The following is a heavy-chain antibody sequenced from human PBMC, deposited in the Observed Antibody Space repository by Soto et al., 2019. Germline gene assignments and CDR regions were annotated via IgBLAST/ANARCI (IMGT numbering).Heavy chain of an antibody. CDR2: MFHSGKT. CDR3: ARGHIVVVPTAGWFDP. J-gene: IGHJ5*02. V-gene: IGHV4-38-2*01. D-gene: IGHD2-2*01. Sequence: PSETLSLTCAVSGYSISSGYYWGWVRQPPGKGLEWLGSMFHSGKTYYNPSLKSRLTISVDTSKNQFSLKLNSVTAADTAVYYCARGHIVVVPTAGWFDPWGQGTLVTVSS. CDR1: GYSISSGYY.